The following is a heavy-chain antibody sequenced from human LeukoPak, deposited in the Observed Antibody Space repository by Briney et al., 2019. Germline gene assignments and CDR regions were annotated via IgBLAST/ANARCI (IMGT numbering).Heavy chain of an antibody. CDR1: GGSISSSNYY. CDR2: VYYSGST. Sequence: SETLSLTCTVSGGSISSSNYYWGWIRQPPGKGLEWIGTVYYSGSTYYNPSLKSRVTISVDTSKNQFSLKLSSVTAADTAVYYCARLGFGELQYYYYYYMDVWGKGTTVIVSS. D-gene: IGHD1-7*01. CDR3: ARLGFGELQYYYYYYMDV. V-gene: IGHV4-39*07. J-gene: IGHJ6*03.